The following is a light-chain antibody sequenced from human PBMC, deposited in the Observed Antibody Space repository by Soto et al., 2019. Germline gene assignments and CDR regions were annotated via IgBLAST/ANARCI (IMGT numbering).Light chain of an antibody. CDR2: GAY. CDR3: QQYGSSPYT. CDR1: QSVSSSY. V-gene: IGKV3-20*01. Sequence: EIVLTQSPGTLSLSPGERATLSCRASQSVSSSYLAWYQQKPGQAPMLLIYGAYSRATGIPDMFSGSGSGTDFPLIISRLEPEDFAVYYCQQYGSSPYTFGQGTKLEIK. J-gene: IGKJ2*01.